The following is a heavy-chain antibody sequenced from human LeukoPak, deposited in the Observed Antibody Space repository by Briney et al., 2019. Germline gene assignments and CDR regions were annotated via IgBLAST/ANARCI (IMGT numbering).Heavy chain of an antibody. CDR1: GFTFSSYA. Sequence: GRSLRLSCAASGFTFSSYAMHWVRQAPGKGLEWVAVISYDGSNKYYADSVKGRFTIPRDNSKNTLYLQMNSLRDEDTAVYYCARGPNWRYFDYWGQGTLVTVSS. CDR2: ISYDGSNK. D-gene: IGHD7-27*01. V-gene: IGHV3-30*04. CDR3: ARGPNWRYFDY. J-gene: IGHJ4*02.